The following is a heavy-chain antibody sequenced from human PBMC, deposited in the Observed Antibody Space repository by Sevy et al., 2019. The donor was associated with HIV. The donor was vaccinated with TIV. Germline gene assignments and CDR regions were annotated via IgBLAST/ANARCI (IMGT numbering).Heavy chain of an antibody. D-gene: IGHD1-26*01. J-gene: IGHJ4*02. CDR1: GFTFSSHA. Sequence: GGSLRLSCAASGFTFSSHAMHWVRQAPGKGLDWVAVISSDGNSQYSADSVKGRFTISRDNSKNTLYLQMDSLRVEDTAVYYCARDFISGSYSQSLDYRGQGTLVTVSS. CDR2: ISSDGNSQ. V-gene: IGHV3-30*04. CDR3: ARDFISGSYSQSLDY.